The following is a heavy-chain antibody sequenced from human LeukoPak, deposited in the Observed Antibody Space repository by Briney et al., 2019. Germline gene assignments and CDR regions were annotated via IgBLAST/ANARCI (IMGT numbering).Heavy chain of an antibody. V-gene: IGHV3-48*01. CDR2: ISSSSSTI. D-gene: IGHD2-2*01. J-gene: IGHJ5*02. CDR1: GFTFSSYS. Sequence: GGSLRLSCAASGFTFSSYSMNWVRQAPGKGLEWVSYISSSSSTIYYADSVKGRFTISRDNAKNSLYLQMNSLRAEDTAVYYCAKGDSTSCCRGEVSWGQGTLVTVSS. CDR3: AKGDSTSCCRGEVS.